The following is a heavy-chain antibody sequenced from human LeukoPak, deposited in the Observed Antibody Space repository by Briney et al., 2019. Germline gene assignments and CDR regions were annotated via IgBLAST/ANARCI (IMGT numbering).Heavy chain of an antibody. J-gene: IGHJ6*03. D-gene: IGHD3-10*01. CDR3: ARPMVRGVIDYYYYYMDV. Sequence: GGALRLSCAASGFTFSIYGMHWVRQAPGKGVEWVSYISSSGSTIYYADSVQGRFTISRDNAKNSLYLQMNSLRAEDTAVYYCARPMVRGVIDYYYYYMDVWGKGTTVTISS. CDR1: GFTFSIYG. CDR2: ISSSGSTI. V-gene: IGHV3-48*04.